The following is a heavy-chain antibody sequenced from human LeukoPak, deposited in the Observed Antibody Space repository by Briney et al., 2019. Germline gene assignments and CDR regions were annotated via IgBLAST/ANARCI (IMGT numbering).Heavy chain of an antibody. J-gene: IGHJ6*03. Sequence: ASVTVSCKASGYTFTNYDINWVRLATGQGLEWMAWMNPDSGDIGYAQRFQGRALISWNTYTSTAYMELSSLGHDDTAVYYCARANYYYDSSGYLYYMDVWGKGTTVTVSS. CDR2: MNPDSGDI. CDR1: GYTFTNYD. D-gene: IGHD3-22*01. CDR3: ARANYYYDSSGYLYYMDV. V-gene: IGHV1-8*03.